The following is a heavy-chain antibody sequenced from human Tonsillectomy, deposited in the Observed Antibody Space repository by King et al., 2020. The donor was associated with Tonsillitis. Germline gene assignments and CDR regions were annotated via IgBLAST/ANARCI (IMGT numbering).Heavy chain of an antibody. CDR3: AKKPIAVAVNWYFDL. D-gene: IGHD6-19*01. CDR2: ISRSGGNT. CDR1: GFSFSNFA. V-gene: IGHV3-23*01. J-gene: IGHJ2*01. Sequence: LQLQESGGGLVQPGGSLRLSCAASGFSFSNFAMSWVRQAPGKGLECVSAISRSGGNTYYAESVKGRFTISRDNSKNMVFLQMHSLSAEDTALYYCAKKPIAVAVNWYFDLWGRGTLAT.